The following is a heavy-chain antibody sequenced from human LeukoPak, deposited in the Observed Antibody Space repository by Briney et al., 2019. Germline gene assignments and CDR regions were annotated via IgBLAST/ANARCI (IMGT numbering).Heavy chain of an antibody. D-gene: IGHD1-14*01. Sequence: GGSLRLSCAASGFTLSTYDMHWVRQVQGKGLEYVSHIGPPGDTHYADSVKGRFTISREDAKNSLYLQMNNLRAGDTAVYYCARAPTRWHNYFDPWGQGTPVTVSS. J-gene: IGHJ5*02. V-gene: IGHV3-13*01. CDR3: ARAPTRWHNYFDP. CDR1: GFTLSTYD. CDR2: IGPPGDT.